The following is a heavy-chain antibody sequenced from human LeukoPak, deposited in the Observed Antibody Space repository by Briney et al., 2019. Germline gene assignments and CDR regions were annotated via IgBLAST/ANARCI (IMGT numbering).Heavy chain of an antibody. CDR1: GGSFSGYY. V-gene: IGHV4-34*01. Sequence: SETLSLTCAVYGGSFSGYYWSWLRQPPGKGLEWIGEINHSGSTNYNPSLKSRVTISVDTSKNQFSLKLSSVTAADTAVYYCARVPPRYAKGFDYWGQGTLVTVSS. CDR2: INHSGST. J-gene: IGHJ4*02. D-gene: IGHD2-2*01. CDR3: ARVPPRYAKGFDY.